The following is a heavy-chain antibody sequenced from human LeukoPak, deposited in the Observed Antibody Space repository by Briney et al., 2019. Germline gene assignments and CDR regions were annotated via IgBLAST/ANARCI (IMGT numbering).Heavy chain of an antibody. J-gene: IGHJ4*02. D-gene: IGHD1-26*01. Sequence: ASVKVSCKASGYTFTSYAVHWVRQAPGQRPEWMGYINTATGNIRYSQNFQDRVSISRDTSTSTAYLELSSLRSEDTAAYYCARGSSYSYFDYWGQGTLVIVSS. CDR2: INTATGNI. CDR1: GYTFTSYA. CDR3: ARGSSYSYFDY. V-gene: IGHV1-3*04.